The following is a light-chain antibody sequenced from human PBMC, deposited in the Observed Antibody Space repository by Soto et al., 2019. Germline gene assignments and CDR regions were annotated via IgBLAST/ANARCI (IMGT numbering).Light chain of an antibody. CDR2: AAS. Sequence: AIQMTQYPSSLSASVGGRVTITCRASQGIRNDLGWYQQKPGKAPKLLIYAASSLQSGVPSRFSGSGSGTDFTLTISSLQPEDFATYYCLQDYNYPWTFGQGTKVDIK. J-gene: IGKJ1*01. CDR3: LQDYNYPWT. CDR1: QGIRND. V-gene: IGKV1-6*01.